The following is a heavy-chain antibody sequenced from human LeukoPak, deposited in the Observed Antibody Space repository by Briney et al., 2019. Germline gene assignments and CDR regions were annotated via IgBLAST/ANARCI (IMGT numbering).Heavy chain of an antibody. Sequence: GGSLRLSRAASGFTFSSYSMNWVRQAPGKGLEWVSSISSSSSYIYYADSVKGRFTISRNNAKNSLYLQMNSLRAEDTAVYYCARDWGSSWYEEDYYYYYGMDVWGQGTTVTVSS. J-gene: IGHJ6*02. V-gene: IGHV3-21*01. CDR1: GFTFSSYS. D-gene: IGHD6-13*01. CDR2: ISSSSSYI. CDR3: ARDWGSSWYEEDYYYYYGMDV.